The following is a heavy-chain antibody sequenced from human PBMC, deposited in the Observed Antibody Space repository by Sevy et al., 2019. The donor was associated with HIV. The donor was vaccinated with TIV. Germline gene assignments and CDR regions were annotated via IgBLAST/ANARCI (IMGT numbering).Heavy chain of an antibody. Sequence: SGPTLVRPTQTLTLTCTFSGFSLSPSGVGVGWIRQPPGGAPECLALIYWDDDSRYNPSLADRLTITKDTSTKQVVLTMTNMDPVDTATYYCAPNGGGSPKYYFDFWGQGIPVTVSS. CDR3: APNGGGSPKYYFDF. D-gene: IGHD2-15*01. CDR1: GFSLSPSGVG. V-gene: IGHV2-5*02. CDR2: IYWDDDS. J-gene: IGHJ4*02.